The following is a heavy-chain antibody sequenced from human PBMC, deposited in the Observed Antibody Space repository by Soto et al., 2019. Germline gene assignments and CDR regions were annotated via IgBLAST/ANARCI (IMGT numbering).Heavy chain of an antibody. CDR1: GGSITTYQ. CDR2: YSGFT. CDR3: ARDYGDYSFFFDY. J-gene: IGHJ4*02. D-gene: IGHD4-17*01. V-gene: IGHV4-59*01. Sequence: SETLSLTCTVSGGSITTYQWSWIRQPPGKGLEWIGGYSGFTNYSLSLESRATISVDHSKNQFFLTLRSVTAADTAVYYCARDYGDYSFFFDYWGQGALVTVSS.